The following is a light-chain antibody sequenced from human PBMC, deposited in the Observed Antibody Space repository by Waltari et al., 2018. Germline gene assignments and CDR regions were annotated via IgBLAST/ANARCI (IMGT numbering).Light chain of an antibody. CDR1: QDITTW. Sequence: DVQMTQSPSSVSASVGDGVTITCRASQDITTWIAWYQQKPGEAPKLLISGASDLYTGVPSRFSGSGFGTDFTLTISSLQPEDFATYFCQQANSFPYTFGQGTKLEIK. CDR2: GAS. J-gene: IGKJ2*01. V-gene: IGKV1-12*01. CDR3: QQANSFPYT.